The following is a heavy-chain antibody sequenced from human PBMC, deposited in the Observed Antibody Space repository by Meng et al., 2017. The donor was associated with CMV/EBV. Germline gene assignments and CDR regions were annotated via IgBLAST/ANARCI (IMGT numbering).Heavy chain of an antibody. CDR2: INHSGST. V-gene: IGHV4-34*01. Sequence: SETLSLTCAVYGGSFSGYYWSWIRQPPGKGLEWIGEINHSGSTNYNPSLKSRVTISVDTSKNQFSLKLSSVTAADTAVYYCARDTLGRGMDVWGQGTTVTVS. D-gene: IGHD1-26*01. CDR1: GGSFSGYY. J-gene: IGHJ6*02. CDR3: ARDTLGRGMDV.